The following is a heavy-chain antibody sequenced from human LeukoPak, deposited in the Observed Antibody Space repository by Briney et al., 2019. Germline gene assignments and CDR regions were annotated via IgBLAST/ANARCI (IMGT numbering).Heavy chain of an antibody. CDR3: ATLLGIAPFFDY. J-gene: IGHJ4*02. Sequence: ASVKVSRKVSGYTLTELSMHWVRQAPGKGLEWMGGFDPEDGETIYAQKFQGRVTMTEDTSTDTAYMELSSLRSEDTAVYYCATLLGIAPFFDYWGQGTLVTVSS. CDR1: GYTLTELS. V-gene: IGHV1-24*01. D-gene: IGHD7-27*01. CDR2: FDPEDGET.